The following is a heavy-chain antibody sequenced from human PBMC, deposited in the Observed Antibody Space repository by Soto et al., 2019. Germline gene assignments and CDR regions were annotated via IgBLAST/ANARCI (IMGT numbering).Heavy chain of an antibody. V-gene: IGHV3-21*01. J-gene: IGHJ4*02. CDR3: ARVAY. CDR2: ISSGSSDT. Sequence: VGSLRLSCAASGFTFSSYAMSWFRQAPVNGLEWVASISSGSSDTWYADSVKGRFIISRDNAQNSLFLQMNTLRPEDTAMYYCARVAYWGPGTQVTVSS. CDR1: GFTFSSYA.